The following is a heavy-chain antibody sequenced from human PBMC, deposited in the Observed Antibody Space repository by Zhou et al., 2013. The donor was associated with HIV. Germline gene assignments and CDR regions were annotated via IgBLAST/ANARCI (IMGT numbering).Heavy chain of an antibody. CDR3: AIKGTENRGWFDP. Sequence: QVQLVQSGAEVKKPGSSVRVSCKASGGTFSTYGISWVRQVPGQGLEWMGGIIPIFRRAIYAQKFQGRVTITTDESTSTAYMALSSLRSEDTAMYYCAIKGTENRGWFDPWGQGTLVTVSS. D-gene: IGHD1-7*01. CDR2: IIPIFRRA. J-gene: IGHJ5*02. V-gene: IGHV1-69*05. CDR1: GGTFSTYG.